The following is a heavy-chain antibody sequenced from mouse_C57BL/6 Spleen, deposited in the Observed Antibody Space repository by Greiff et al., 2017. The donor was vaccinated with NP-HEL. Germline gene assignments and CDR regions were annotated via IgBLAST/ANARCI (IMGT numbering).Heavy chain of an antibody. D-gene: IGHD1-1*01. CDR3: ARHSDYYGTDYYAMDY. CDR1: GFTFSSYG. CDR2: ISSGGSYT. J-gene: IGHJ4*01. V-gene: IGHV5-6*01. Sequence: VQLKESGGDLVKPGGSLKLSCAASGFTFSSYGMSWVRQTPDKRLEWVATISSGGSYTYYPDSVKGRFTISRDNAKNTLYLQMSSLKSEDTAMYYCARHSDYYGTDYYAMDYWGQGTSVTVSS.